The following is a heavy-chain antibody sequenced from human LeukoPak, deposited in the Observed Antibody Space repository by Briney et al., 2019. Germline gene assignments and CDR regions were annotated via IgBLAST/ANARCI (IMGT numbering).Heavy chain of an antibody. CDR2: ISYDGSNK. J-gene: IGHJ4*02. V-gene: IGHV3-30-3*01. CDR3: ARPDGYNSYFDY. D-gene: IGHD5-24*01. Sequence: GGSLRLSCAASGFTFSSHAMDWVRQAPGKGLEWVAVISYDGSNKYYADSVKGRFTISRDNSKNTLYLQMDSLRAEDTAVYYCARPDGYNSYFDYWGQGTLVTVSS. CDR1: GFTFSSHA.